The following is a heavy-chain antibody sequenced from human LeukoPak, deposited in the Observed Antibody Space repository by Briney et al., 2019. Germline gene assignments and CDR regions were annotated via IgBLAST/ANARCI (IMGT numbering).Heavy chain of an antibody. CDR2: IYYSGST. CDR1: GGSISSYY. J-gene: IGHJ4*02. V-gene: IGHV4-59*01. CDR3: ASLRGYSYYFDY. D-gene: IGHD5-18*01. Sequence: SETLSLTCTVSGGSISSYYWSWIRQPPGKGLEWIGYIYYSGSTNYNPSLKSRVTISVDTSKNQFSLKLSSVTAADTAVYYCASLRGYSYYFDYWGQGTLVTVSS.